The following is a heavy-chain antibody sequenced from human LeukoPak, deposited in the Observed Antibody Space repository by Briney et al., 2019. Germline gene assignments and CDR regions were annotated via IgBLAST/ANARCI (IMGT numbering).Heavy chain of an antibody. CDR2: ISSSSSYI. V-gene: IGHV3-21*01. CDR3: ARSGVYGDYDFDY. CDR1: GFTFSSYS. Sequence: GGSLRLSCAASGFTFSSYSMNWVRQAPGKGLEWVSSISSSSSYIYYADSVKGRFTISRDNAKNSLYLQMNSLRAEGTAVYYCARSGVYGDYDFDYWGQGTLVTVSS. D-gene: IGHD4-17*01. J-gene: IGHJ4*02.